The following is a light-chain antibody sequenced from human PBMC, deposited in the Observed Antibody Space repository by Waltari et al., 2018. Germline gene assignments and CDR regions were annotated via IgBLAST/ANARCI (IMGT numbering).Light chain of an antibody. J-gene: IGLJ3*02. V-gene: IGLV4-69*01. CDR2: VNSDGSH. CDR3: QTGGHGTWV. CDR1: SGHRSNI. Sequence: QLVLTQSPSASASLGASVKPTCTLRSGHRSNIITGHQQQPEKRPGYLVKVNSDGSHSKGDGIPDRFSGSSSGAERYLTISSLQSEDEADYYCQTGGHGTWVFGGGTKLTVL.